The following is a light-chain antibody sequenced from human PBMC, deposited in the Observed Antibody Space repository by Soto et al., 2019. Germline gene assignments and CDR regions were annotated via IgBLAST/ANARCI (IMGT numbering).Light chain of an antibody. J-gene: IGKJ1*01. CDR2: GVS. Sequence: EIVLTQSPGTLSLSPGERATISCRSSQTISSTYLARHQQKPCQSPRILIYGVSNRAPGIPDRFSGSGSGTDFTLTISRLQPEDFAVYSCQQYGSSPRTFGQGTKVEIK. CDR3: QQYGSSPRT. CDR1: QTISSTY. V-gene: IGKV3-20*01.